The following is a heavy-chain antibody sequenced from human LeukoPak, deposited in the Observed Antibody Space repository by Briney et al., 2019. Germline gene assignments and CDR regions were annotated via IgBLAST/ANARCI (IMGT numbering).Heavy chain of an antibody. Sequence: GGSLRLSCAASGFTFSSYSMNWVRQAPGKGLEWVSSISSSSSYIYYADSMKGRFTISRDNAKNSLYLQMNSLRAEDTAVYYCARLRVTRWELLGLNDYWGQGTLVTVSS. CDR2: ISSSSSYI. J-gene: IGHJ4*02. CDR3: ARLRVTRWELLGLNDY. CDR1: GFTFSSYS. V-gene: IGHV3-21*01. D-gene: IGHD1-26*01.